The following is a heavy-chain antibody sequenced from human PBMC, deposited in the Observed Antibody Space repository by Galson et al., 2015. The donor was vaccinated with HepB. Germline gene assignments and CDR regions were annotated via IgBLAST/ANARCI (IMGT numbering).Heavy chain of an antibody. CDR2: IIPIFGTA. Sequence: SVKVSCKASGGTFSSYAISWVRQAPGQGLEWMGGIIPIFGTANYAQKFQGRVTITADESTSTAYMELSSLRSEDTAVYYCARDGVTMVRGVIRNWFDPWGQGTLVTVSS. CDR1: GGTFSSYA. D-gene: IGHD3-10*01. CDR3: ARDGVTMVRGVIRNWFDP. J-gene: IGHJ5*02. V-gene: IGHV1-69*13.